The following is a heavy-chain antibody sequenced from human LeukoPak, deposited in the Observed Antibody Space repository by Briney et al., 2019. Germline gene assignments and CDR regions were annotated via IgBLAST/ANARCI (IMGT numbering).Heavy chain of an antibody. J-gene: IGHJ4*02. D-gene: IGHD6-13*01. CDR3: ARAVSYIAAAGTGRDY. Sequence: ASVKVSCKASGYTFTSYYMHWVRQAPGQGLEWMGIINPSGGSTSYAQKFQGRVTMTRDTSTSTVYMELSSLRSEDTAVYYCARAVSYIAAAGTGRDYWGQGTLVIVSS. CDR2: INPSGGST. V-gene: IGHV1-46*01. CDR1: GYTFTSYY.